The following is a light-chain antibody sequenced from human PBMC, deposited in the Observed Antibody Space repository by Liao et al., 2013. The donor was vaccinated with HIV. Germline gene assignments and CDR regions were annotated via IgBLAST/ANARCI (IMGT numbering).Light chain of an antibody. CDR3: QVWDSNNDHVV. J-gene: IGLJ2*01. V-gene: IGLV3-21*01. CDR1: NIGRKS. CDR2: FDS. Sequence: SYVLTQPPSVSVAPGKTARITCGGNNIGRKSVHWYQQKPGQAPVLVIYFDSVRPSGIPDRFSGSKSENTATLTISRVEAGDEADYFCQVWDSNNDHVVFGGGTMLTVL.